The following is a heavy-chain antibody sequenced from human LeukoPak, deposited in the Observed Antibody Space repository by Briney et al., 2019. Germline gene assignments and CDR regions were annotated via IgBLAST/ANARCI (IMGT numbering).Heavy chain of an antibody. Sequence: SGGSLRLSCATSGFAFSSFWISWVRQAPGKGLEWVAQIKEDGTNKYYVDSVKGRFSISRDNAKNSLYLVMNSLRAEDTAVYYCARDTGYHTFDYWGLGTLVTVS. D-gene: IGHD5-12*01. J-gene: IGHJ4*02. CDR2: IKEDGTNK. CDR3: ARDTGYHTFDY. V-gene: IGHV3-7*05. CDR1: GFAFSSFW.